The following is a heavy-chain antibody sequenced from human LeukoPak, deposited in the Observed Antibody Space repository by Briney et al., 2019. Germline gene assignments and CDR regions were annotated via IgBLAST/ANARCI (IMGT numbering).Heavy chain of an antibody. V-gene: IGHV3-23*01. CDR1: GFTFSSYA. Sequence: GGSLRLSCAASGFTFSSYAMSWVRQAPGKGLEWVSAISGSGGSTYYADSVKGRFTISRDNSKNTLYLQMNSLRAEDTAVYYCAKDNPGCGGDCYNPSPFDYWGQGTLVTVSS. D-gene: IGHD2-21*02. J-gene: IGHJ4*02. CDR3: AKDNPGCGGDCYNPSPFDY. CDR2: ISGSGGST.